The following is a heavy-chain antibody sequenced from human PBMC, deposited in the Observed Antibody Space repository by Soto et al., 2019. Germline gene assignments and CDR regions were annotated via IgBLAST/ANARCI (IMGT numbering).Heavy chain of an antibody. CDR1: GFTFSSYG. CDR3: AKEFLTCYYDSSVYSA. Sequence: QVQLVESGGGVVQPGRSLRLSCAASGFTFSSYGMHWVRQAPGKGLEWVAVISYDGSNKYYADSVKGRFTISRDNSKNTLYLQMNSLRAEDTAVYYCAKEFLTCYYDSSVYSAWGQGTLVTVSS. V-gene: IGHV3-30*18. D-gene: IGHD3-22*01. J-gene: IGHJ5*02. CDR2: ISYDGSNK.